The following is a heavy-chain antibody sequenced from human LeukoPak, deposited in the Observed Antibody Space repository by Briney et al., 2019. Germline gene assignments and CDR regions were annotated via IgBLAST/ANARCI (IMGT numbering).Heavy chain of an antibody. D-gene: IGHD2-2*01. V-gene: IGHV3-49*04. Sequence: GGSLRLSCTASGFTFGDYAMSRVRQAPGKGLEWVGFIRSKAYGGTTEYAASVKGRFTISRDDSKSIAYLQMNSLKTEDTAVYYCTRVGCSSTSCYFNYWGQGTLVTVSS. CDR2: IRSKAYGGTT. J-gene: IGHJ4*02. CDR3: TRVGCSSTSCYFNY. CDR1: GFTFGDYA.